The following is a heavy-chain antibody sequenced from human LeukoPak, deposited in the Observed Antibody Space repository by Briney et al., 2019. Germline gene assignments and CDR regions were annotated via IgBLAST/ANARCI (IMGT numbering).Heavy chain of an antibody. CDR2: IRSKGNKYAT. D-gene: IGHD3-10*01. CDR3: IHYGSGSYSTDY. CDR1: GFTFSGAD. Sequence: GGSLRLSCAASGFTFSGADMHWVRQVSGKGLEWVGRIRSKGNKYATEYAASVKGRFTISRDDSKNTAYLQMNSLKTEDTAVYYCIHYGSGSYSTDYRGQGTQVTASS. V-gene: IGHV3-73*01. J-gene: IGHJ4*02.